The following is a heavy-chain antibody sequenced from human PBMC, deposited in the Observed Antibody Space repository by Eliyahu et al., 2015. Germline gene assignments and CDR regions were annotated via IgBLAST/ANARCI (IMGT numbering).Heavy chain of an antibody. CDR1: GFTFSDYY. V-gene: IGHV3-11*01. CDR2: IGRSGRTV. Sequence: EFGLSWVKPGGSLRLSCAASGFTFSDYYMNWIRQAPGKGLEWMSYIGRSGRTVDYADSVKGRFTISRDNAKNSLYLQMNSLRAEDTAVYYCARELSRGDGYNPFDFWGQGALVTVSS. CDR3: ARELSRGDGYNPFDF. J-gene: IGHJ4*02. D-gene: IGHD5-24*01.